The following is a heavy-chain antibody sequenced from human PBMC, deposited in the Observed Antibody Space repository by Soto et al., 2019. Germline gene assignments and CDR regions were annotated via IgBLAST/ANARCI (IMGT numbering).Heavy chain of an antibody. CDR1: GFTVSSNY. D-gene: IGHD3-9*01. Sequence: PGGSLRLSCAASGFTVSSNYMSWVRQAPGKGLEWVSVIYSGGSTYYADSVKGRFTISRHNSKNTLYLQMNSLRAEDTAVYYCARDPPLSAALDAFDIWGQGTMVTVSS. CDR2: IYSGGST. V-gene: IGHV3-53*04. CDR3: ARDPPLSAALDAFDI. J-gene: IGHJ3*02.